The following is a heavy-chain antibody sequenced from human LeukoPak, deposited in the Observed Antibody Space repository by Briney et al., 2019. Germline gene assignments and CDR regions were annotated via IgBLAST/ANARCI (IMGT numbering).Heavy chain of an antibody. V-gene: IGHV1-8*01. Sequence: ASVKVSCKASGYTFTRYDINWVRQATGQGLEWMGWMNPNSGNTGYAQKFQGRVTMIRNTTISTDYMELSSLRSDDTAVYYCARKYLYGSGKPHFDYWGQGTLVTVSS. CDR3: ARKYLYGSGKPHFDY. J-gene: IGHJ4*02. CDR1: GYTFTRYD. CDR2: MNPNSGNT. D-gene: IGHD3-10*01.